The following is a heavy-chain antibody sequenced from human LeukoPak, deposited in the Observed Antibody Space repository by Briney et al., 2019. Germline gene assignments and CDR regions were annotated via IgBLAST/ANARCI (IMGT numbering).Heavy chain of an antibody. CDR1: GFTFSSYW. D-gene: IGHD6-19*01. CDR2: ISGGGGTT. CDR3: AKADGSAWYRGDY. J-gene: IGHJ4*02. V-gene: IGHV3-23*01. Sequence: GGSLRLSCAASGFTFSSYWMSWVRQAPGKGLEWVSAISGGGGTTYYADSVKGRFTISRDNSKNTLSLQMYSLRAEDTALYYCAKADGSAWYRGDYWGQGTLVTVSS.